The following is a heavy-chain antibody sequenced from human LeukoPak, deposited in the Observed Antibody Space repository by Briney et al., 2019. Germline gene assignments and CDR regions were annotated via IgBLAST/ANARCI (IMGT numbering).Heavy chain of an antibody. D-gene: IGHD5-18*01. CDR1: AGSISSSSYY. J-gene: IGHJ4*02. CDR2: IYYSGST. Sequence: SETLSLTCTVSAGSISSSSYYWGWIRQPPGKGLEWIGSIYYSGSTYYNPSLKSRVTISVDTSKNQFSLKLSSVTAADTAVYYCASQRGYNSRYFDYWGQGTLVTVSS. CDR3: ASQRGYNSRYFDY. V-gene: IGHV4-39*01.